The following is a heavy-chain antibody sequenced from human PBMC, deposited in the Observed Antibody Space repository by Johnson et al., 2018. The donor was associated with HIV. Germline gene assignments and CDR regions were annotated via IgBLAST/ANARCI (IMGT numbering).Heavy chain of an antibody. Sequence: VESGGGVVQPGRSLRLSCEASGFTFSSYDMHWVRQAPGKGLEWVAVISSDGSNKYYADSVKGRFTTSRDNSKNTLYLQMNILRSEDTAVYYCAKDRYIKGASTGFDIWGQGTMVTVSS. D-gene: IGHD1-26*01. CDR2: ISSDGSNK. V-gene: IGHV3-30*18. J-gene: IGHJ3*02. CDR3: AKDRYIKGASTGFDI. CDR1: GFTFSSYD.